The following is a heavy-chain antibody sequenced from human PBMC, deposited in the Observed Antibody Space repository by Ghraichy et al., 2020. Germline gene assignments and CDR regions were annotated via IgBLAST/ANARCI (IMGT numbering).Heavy chain of an antibody. CDR3: AKDLTLAISSAWLDAFDI. J-gene: IGHJ3*02. CDR1: GFTFSSYA. D-gene: IGHD6-19*01. Sequence: GESLNISCAASGFTFSSYAMSWVRQAPGKGLEWVSAISGSGGSTYYADSVKGRFTISRDNSKNTLYLQMNSLRAEDTAVYYCAKDLTLAISSAWLDAFDIWGQGTMVTVSS. V-gene: IGHV3-23*01. CDR2: ISGSGGST.